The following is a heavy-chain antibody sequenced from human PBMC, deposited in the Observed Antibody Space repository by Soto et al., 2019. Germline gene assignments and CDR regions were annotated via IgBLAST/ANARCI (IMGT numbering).Heavy chain of an antibody. V-gene: IGHV4-4*02. CDR3: ARAYDRSGHYYVTDGMDV. J-gene: IGHJ6*02. CDR1: GGSISSSNW. D-gene: IGHD3-22*01. Sequence: QVQLQESGPGLVKPSGTLSLTCAVSGGSISSSNWWSWVRQPPGKGLEWIGEIYHSGSTNYNPSLKSRVTISVDKSKNQVSLKLSSVTAADTAVYYCARAYDRSGHYYVTDGMDVWGQGTTVTVSS. CDR2: IYHSGST.